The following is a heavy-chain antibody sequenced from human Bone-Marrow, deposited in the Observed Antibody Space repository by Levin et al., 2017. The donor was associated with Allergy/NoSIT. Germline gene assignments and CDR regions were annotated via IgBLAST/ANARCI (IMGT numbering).Heavy chain of an antibody. CDR2: ISESGDIT. V-gene: IGHV3-23*01. Sequence: RAGGSLRLSCAASGFRFSDYAMNWVRQAPGKGLEWVSSISESGDITDYADSVKGRFAISRDNSRNTLFLQMNSLRPDDTAVYYCAKQYVVGGWGQGTLVTVSS. CDR3: AKQYVVGG. J-gene: IGHJ4*02. CDR1: GFRFSDYA. D-gene: IGHD2-15*01.